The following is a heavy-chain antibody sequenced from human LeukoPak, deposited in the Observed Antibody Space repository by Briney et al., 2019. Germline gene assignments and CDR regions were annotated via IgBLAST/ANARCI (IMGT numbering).Heavy chain of an antibody. CDR1: GGSISSSSYY. V-gene: IGHV4-39*07. Sequence: SETLSLTCTVSGGSISSSSYYWGWIRQPPGKGLEWIGSIYYSGSTYYNPSLKSRVTISVDTSKNQFSLKLSSVTVADAAVYYCARIRHSSGWAFDYWGHGTLVTVSS. D-gene: IGHD6-19*01. CDR3: ARIRHSSGWAFDY. J-gene: IGHJ4*01. CDR2: IYYSGST.